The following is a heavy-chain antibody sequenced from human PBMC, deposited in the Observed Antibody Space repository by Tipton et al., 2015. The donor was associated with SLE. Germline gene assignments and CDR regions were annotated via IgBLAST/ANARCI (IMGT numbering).Heavy chain of an antibody. V-gene: IGHV4-31*03. CDR1: GGSISSGGYY. CDR3: ARHNYYGSGSYVSTEFDY. D-gene: IGHD3-10*01. Sequence: TLSLTCTVSGGSISSGGYYWSWIRPHPGKGLEWIGYIYYSGSTYYNPSLKSRVTISVDTSKNQFSLKLSSVTAADTAVYYCARHNYYGSGSYVSTEFDYWGQGTLVTVSS. J-gene: IGHJ4*02. CDR2: IYYSGST.